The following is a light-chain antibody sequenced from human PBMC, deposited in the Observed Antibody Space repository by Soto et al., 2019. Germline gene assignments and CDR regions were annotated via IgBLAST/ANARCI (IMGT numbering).Light chain of an antibody. CDR2: IAS. CDR3: QQYGTSPWT. J-gene: IGKJ1*01. Sequence: EIVLTQAPGTLSLFAGERATLSCRATQSISSNYLAWYQQKPGQAPRLLIYIASRRATGIPARFSGSGSGTDFTLTSSRLEPEDAALYYCQQYGTSPWTFGQGTKVEIK. CDR1: QSISSNY. V-gene: IGKV3-20*01.